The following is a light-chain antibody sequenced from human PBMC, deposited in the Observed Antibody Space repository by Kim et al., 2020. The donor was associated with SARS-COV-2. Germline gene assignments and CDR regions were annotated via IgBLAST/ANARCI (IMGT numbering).Light chain of an antibody. CDR2: DAS. CDR3: QQFNSYPF. Sequence: SASVGDRVTLTCRASQGISSALAWYQQKPGKAPKLLIYDASSLESGVPSRFSGSGSGTDFTLTISSLQPEDFATYYCQQFNSYPFFGGGTKVDIK. J-gene: IGKJ4*01. CDR1: QGISSA. V-gene: IGKV1-13*02.